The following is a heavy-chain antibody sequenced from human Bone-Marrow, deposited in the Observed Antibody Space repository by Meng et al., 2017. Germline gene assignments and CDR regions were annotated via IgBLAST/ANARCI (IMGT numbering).Heavy chain of an antibody. J-gene: IGHJ1*01. CDR2: INHSGST. Sequence: QGHVQQWGAGLLKPSGTLSLSCAVYGWSFSGSYWSWNRQPPGKGLEWIGEINHSGSTNYNPSLKSRVTISVDTSKNQFSLKLSSVTAADTAVYYCARGTRPLLFQHWGQGTLVTVSS. V-gene: IGHV4-34*01. D-gene: IGHD1-1*01. CDR3: ARGTRPLLFQH. CDR1: GWSFSGSY.